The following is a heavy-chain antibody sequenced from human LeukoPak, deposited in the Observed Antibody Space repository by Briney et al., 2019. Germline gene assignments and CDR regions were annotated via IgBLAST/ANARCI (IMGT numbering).Heavy chain of an antibody. J-gene: IGHJ4*02. Sequence: GALRLSCAASGFPFSSYWMSWVRQAPGKGLEWVSNIKQDGSEKYYVDSVKGRFTISRDNAKKSLYLQMNSLRAEDTAVYYCARVAASDYGDYGPLYFDYWGQGTLVTVSS. CDR2: IKQDGSEK. CDR1: GFPFSSYW. CDR3: ARVAASDYGDYGPLYFDY. D-gene: IGHD4-17*01. V-gene: IGHV3-7*03.